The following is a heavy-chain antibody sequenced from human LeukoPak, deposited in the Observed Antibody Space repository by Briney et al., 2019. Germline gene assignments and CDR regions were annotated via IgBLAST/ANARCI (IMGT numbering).Heavy chain of an antibody. J-gene: IGHJ4*02. Sequence: GGSLRLSCAASGFTFSSYAMHWVRQAPGKGLEWVAVISYDGSNKYYADSVKGRFTISRDNSKNTLYLQMNSLRAEDTAVYYCARDPGVFLGYCSSTSCYVFDYWGQGTLVTVSS. V-gene: IGHV3-30-3*01. CDR1: GFTFSSYA. CDR2: ISYDGSNK. D-gene: IGHD2-2*01. CDR3: ARDPGVFLGYCSSTSCYVFDY.